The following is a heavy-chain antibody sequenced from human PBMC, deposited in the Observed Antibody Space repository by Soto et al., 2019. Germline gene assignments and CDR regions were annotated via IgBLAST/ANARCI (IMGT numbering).Heavy chain of an antibody. CDR2: INAGLGNT. D-gene: IGHD6-19*01. CDR3: ARVFAGYSSGWYWDY. CDR1: GGTFSSYA. J-gene: IGHJ4*02. V-gene: IGHV1-69*10. Sequence: SVKVSCKASGGTFSSYAISWVRQAPGQGLEWMGWINAGLGNTNYSQKFQGRVTITRDKSASTAYMELSSLRSEDTAVYYCARVFAGYSSGWYWDYWGQGTLVTVSS.